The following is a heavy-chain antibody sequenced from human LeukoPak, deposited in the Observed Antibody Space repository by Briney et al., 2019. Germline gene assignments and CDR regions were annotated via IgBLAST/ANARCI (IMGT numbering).Heavy chain of an antibody. CDR1: GGSIGSYY. CDR3: ARHRPGITIFGVVIDHYMDV. J-gene: IGHJ6*03. CDR2: IYTSGST. Sequence: ASETLSLTCTVPGGSIGSYYWSWIRQPPGKGLEWIGYIYTSGSTNYNPSLKSRVTISVDTSKNQFSLKLSSVTAADTAVYYCARHRPGITIFGVVIDHYMDVWGKGSTVTISS. D-gene: IGHD3-3*01. V-gene: IGHV4-4*09.